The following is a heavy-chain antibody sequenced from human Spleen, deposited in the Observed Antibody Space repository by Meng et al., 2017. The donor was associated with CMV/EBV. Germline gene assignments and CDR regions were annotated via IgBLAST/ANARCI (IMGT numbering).Heavy chain of an antibody. CDR3: TRGGTSAMRDGMDV. CDR2: IRKNGYGGTT. D-gene: IGHD2-2*01. Sequence: GGSLRLSCTASGFIFGDYLMGWVRQAPGKGPEWAGVIRKNGYGGTTEYAESVKGRFTISRDDSKSIAYLQMNSLKIEDTAVYYCTRGGTSAMRDGMDVWGQGTTVTVSS. CDR1: GFIFGDYL. J-gene: IGHJ6*02. V-gene: IGHV3-49*04.